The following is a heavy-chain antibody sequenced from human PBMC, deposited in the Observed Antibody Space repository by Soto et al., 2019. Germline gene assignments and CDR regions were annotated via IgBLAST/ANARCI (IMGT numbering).Heavy chain of an antibody. J-gene: IGHJ4*02. Sequence: EVQLVASGGGLVQPGGSLRLSCAASGFTFSSYWMHWVRQVPGKGLLWVSRIDEYGSTINYADSVRERFTISRDNGRNTLYLEMNSLRAEDTALYYCTRDIGGKGAYWGPGTLVTVSS. V-gene: IGHV3-74*01. D-gene: IGHD3-10*01. CDR2: IDEYGSTI. CDR1: GFTFSSYW. CDR3: TRDIGGKGAY.